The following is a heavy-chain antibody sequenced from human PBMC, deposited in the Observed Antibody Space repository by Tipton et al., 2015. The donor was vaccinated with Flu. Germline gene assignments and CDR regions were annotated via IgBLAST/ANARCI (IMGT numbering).Heavy chain of an antibody. V-gene: IGHV4-34*01. J-gene: IGHJ4*02. Sequence: TLSLTCAVYGGSFSGYYWSWIRQPPGKGLEWIGEINHGGSTNYNPSLKSRVTISVDTSKNQFSLKLSSVTAADTAVYYCARGIYISSSWYVGRGDPNKNDYWGQGTLVTVSS. CDR3: ARGIYISSSWYVGRGDPNKNDY. D-gene: IGHD6-13*01. CDR2: INHGGST. CDR1: GGSFSGYY.